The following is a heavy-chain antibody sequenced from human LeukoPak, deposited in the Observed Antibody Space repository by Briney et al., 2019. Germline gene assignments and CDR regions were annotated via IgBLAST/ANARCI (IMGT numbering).Heavy chain of an antibody. V-gene: IGHV3-23*01. Sequence: GGSLRLSCTASGFTFSTHWMIWVRQPPGKGLEWISGISGSGASTYYADSVKGRFTISRDDSRNTLYLQMNSLRGDDTAVYYCAKDVGKWESLHFFDYWGQGTLVTVSS. D-gene: IGHD1-26*01. J-gene: IGHJ4*02. CDR3: AKDVGKWESLHFFDY. CDR2: ISGSGAST. CDR1: GFTFSTHW.